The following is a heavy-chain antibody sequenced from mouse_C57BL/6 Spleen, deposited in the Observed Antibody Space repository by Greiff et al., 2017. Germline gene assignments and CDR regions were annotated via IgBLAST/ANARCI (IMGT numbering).Heavy chain of an antibody. J-gene: IGHJ4*01. CDR3: ARGEVITTVVALYYYAMDY. CDR1: GYTFTDYN. CDR2: INPNNGGT. D-gene: IGHD1-1*01. Sequence: VQLQQAGPELVKPGASVKMSCKASGYTFTDYNMHWVKQSHGKSLEWIGYINPNNGGTSYNQKFKGKATLTVNKSSSTAYMELRSLTSEDSAVYYCARGEVITTVVALYYYAMDYWGQGTSVTVAS. V-gene: IGHV1-22*01.